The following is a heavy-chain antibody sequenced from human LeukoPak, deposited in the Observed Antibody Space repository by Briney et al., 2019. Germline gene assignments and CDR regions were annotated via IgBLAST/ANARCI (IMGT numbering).Heavy chain of an antibody. Sequence: PGGSLRLSCAASGFTFSIFAIHWVRQAPGKGLEWVAVISYDGSNKYYADSVKGRFTISRDNAKNSLYLQMNSLRAEDTAVYYCARELPVGIEDGFDYWGQGTLVTVSS. CDR2: ISYDGSNK. CDR1: GFTFSIFA. V-gene: IGHV3-30-3*01. CDR3: ARELPVGIEDGFDY. J-gene: IGHJ4*02. D-gene: IGHD6-13*01.